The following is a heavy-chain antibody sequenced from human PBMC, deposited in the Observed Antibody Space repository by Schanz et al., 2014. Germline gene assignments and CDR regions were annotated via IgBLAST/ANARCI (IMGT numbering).Heavy chain of an antibody. V-gene: IGHV3-48*04. Sequence: VQLVESGGGVVQPGRSLRLSCAASGFTFSSHAMSWVRQAPGKGLEWVSYISSVGISKYYADPVKGRFTISRDSAKNSLYLQMNSLRAEDTAVYYCARQRSYFYAMDVWGQGTTVTVSS. CDR1: GFTFSSHA. J-gene: IGHJ6*02. CDR3: ARQRSYFYAMDV. CDR2: ISSVGISK.